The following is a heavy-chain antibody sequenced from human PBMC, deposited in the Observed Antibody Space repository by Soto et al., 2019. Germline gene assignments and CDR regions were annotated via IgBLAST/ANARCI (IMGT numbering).Heavy chain of an antibody. V-gene: IGHV4-4*02. D-gene: IGHD3-10*01. Sequence: SETLSLTCAVSGGSISSSNWWSWVRQPPGKGLVWIGEIYHSGSTNYNPSLKSRVTISVDKSKNQFSLKLSSVTAADTAVYYCASPINPRSSGSYYTWGQGTLVTVSS. CDR2: IYHSGST. J-gene: IGHJ5*02. CDR1: GGSISSSNW. CDR3: ASPINPRSSGSYYT.